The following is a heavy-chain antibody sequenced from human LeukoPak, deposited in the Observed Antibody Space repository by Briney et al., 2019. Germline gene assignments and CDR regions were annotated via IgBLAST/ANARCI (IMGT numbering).Heavy chain of an antibody. D-gene: IGHD3-10*01. J-gene: IGHJ5*02. CDR2: ISSSSSYI. Sequence: PGGSLRLSCAAPGFTFSSYSMNWVRQAPGKGLEWVSSISSSSSYIYYADSVKGRFTISRDNAKNSLYLQMNSLRAEDTAVYYCARETYGSGRDNWFDPWGQGTLVTVSS. CDR3: ARETYGSGRDNWFDP. V-gene: IGHV3-21*01. CDR1: GFTFSSYS.